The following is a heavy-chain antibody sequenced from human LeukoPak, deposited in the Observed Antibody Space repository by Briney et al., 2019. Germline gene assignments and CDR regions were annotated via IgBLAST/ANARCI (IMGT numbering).Heavy chain of an antibody. J-gene: IGHJ6*02. CDR3: ARYTAAAGEGVYYYYGMDV. CDR1: GFTFSSHA. V-gene: IGHV3-64*01. Sequence: GGSLRLSCAASGFTFSSHAMHWVRQAPGKGLEYVSAITSNGGGTYYANSVKGRFTISRDNSKNTLYLQMGSLRAENMAVYYCARYTAAAGEGVYYYYGMDVWGQGTTVTVSS. CDR2: ITSNGGGT. D-gene: IGHD6-13*01.